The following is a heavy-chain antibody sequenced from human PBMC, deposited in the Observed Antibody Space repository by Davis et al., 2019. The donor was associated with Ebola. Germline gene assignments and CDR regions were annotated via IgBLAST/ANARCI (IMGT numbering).Heavy chain of an antibody. CDR1: GFTFSDSY. D-gene: IGHD2-21*01. Sequence: GESLKISCAASGFTFSDSYMTWIRQAPGKGLEWVSAISGSGGSTYYADSVKGRFTISRDNSKNTLYLQMSSLRGEDTAVYYCARDQVSASLFPAAFDFWGQGTMVTVSS. CDR2: ISGSGGST. J-gene: IGHJ3*01. V-gene: IGHV3-23*01. CDR3: ARDQVSASLFPAAFDF.